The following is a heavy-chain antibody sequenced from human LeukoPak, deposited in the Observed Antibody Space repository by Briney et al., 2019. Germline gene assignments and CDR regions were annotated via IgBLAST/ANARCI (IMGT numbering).Heavy chain of an antibody. CDR3: AREYSSSGFDY. D-gene: IGHD6-6*01. V-gene: IGHV3-30*07. J-gene: IGHJ4*02. Sequence: YADSVKGRFTISRDTSKNSLYLQMNSLRAEDTAVYYCAREYSSSGFDYWGQGTLVTVSS.